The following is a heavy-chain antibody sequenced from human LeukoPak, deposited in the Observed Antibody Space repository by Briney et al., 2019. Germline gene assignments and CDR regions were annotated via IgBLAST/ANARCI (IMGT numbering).Heavy chain of an antibody. CDR2: INHSGST. J-gene: IGHJ4*02. V-gene: IGHV4-34*01. D-gene: IGHD2-15*01. CDR3: ARVGFYCSGGSCYSGFADY. CDR1: GGSFSGYY. Sequence: PSETLSLTCAVYGGSFSGYYWSWIRQPPGKGLDWIGEINHSGSTNYNPSLKSRVTISVDTSKNQFSLKLSSVTAADTAVYYCARVGFYCSGGSCYSGFADYWGQGTLVTVSS.